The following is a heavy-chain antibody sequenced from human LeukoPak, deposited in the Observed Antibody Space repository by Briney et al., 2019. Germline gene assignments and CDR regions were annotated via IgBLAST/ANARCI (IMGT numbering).Heavy chain of an antibody. D-gene: IGHD1-26*01. J-gene: IGHJ4*02. CDR1: GGSISSSNW. V-gene: IGHV4-4*02. CDR3: ASPDSGSSFGY. CDR2: IYHSGST. Sequence: PSEALSLTCAVSGGSISSSNWWSWVRQPPGKGLEWIGEIYHSGSTNYNPSLKSRVTISVDKSKNQFSLKLNSVTAADTAVYYCASPDSGSSFGYWGQGTLVTVSS.